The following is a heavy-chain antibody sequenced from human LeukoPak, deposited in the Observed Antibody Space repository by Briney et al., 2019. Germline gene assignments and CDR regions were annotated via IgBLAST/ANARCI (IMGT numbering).Heavy chain of an antibody. V-gene: IGHV1-69*06. Sequence: EASVKVSCKASGGTFSSYAISWVRQAPGQGLEWMGGIIPIFGTANYAQKFQGRVTITADKSTSTAYMGLSSLRSEDTAVYYCARDREGAFDIWGQGTMVTVSS. D-gene: IGHD1-26*01. J-gene: IGHJ3*02. CDR2: IIPIFGTA. CDR3: ARDREGAFDI. CDR1: GGTFSSYA.